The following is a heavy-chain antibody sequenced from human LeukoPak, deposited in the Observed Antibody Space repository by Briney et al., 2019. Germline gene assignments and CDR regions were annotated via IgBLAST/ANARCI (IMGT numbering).Heavy chain of an antibody. D-gene: IGHD3-10*01. CDR3: ASPYYGSGSTDY. J-gene: IGHJ4*02. CDR2: INHSGST. CDR1: GGSFSGYY. Sequence: SETLSLTCAVYGGSFSGYYWSWIRKPPGKGLEWIGEINHSGSTNYNPSLKSRVTISVDTSKNQFSLKLSSVTAADTAVYYCASPYYGSGSTDYWGQGTLVTVSS. V-gene: IGHV4-34*01.